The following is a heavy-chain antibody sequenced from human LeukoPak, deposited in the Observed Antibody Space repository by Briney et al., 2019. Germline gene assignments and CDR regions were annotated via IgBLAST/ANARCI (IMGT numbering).Heavy chain of an antibody. CDR2: ISSDGDNT. D-gene: IGHD3-22*01. CDR1: GFTFGYYA. V-gene: IGHV3-23*01. J-gene: IGHJ4*02. Sequence: GGSLRLSCAASGFTFGYYAFSWVRQAPGKRLEWVSTISSDGDNTDYADSVKGRFTISRDNSKNTLYLQMNSLRAEDTAVYYCARDSEFDSSGYSPPLQYWGQGTLVTVSS. CDR3: ARDSEFDSSGYSPPLQY.